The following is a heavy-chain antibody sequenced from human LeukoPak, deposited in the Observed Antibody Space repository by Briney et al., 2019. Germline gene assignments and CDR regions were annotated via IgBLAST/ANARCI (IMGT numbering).Heavy chain of an antibody. CDR2: INPNSGGT. CDR1: GYTFTGYY. D-gene: IGHD5-18*01. J-gene: IGHJ4*02. CDR3: ASIVDTAMATID. V-gene: IGHV1-2*02. Sequence: ASAKVSCKASGYTFTGYYMHWVRQAPGQGLEWMGWINPNSGGTNYAQKFQGRVTMTRDTSISTAYMELSRLRSDDTAVYYCASIVDTAMATIDWGQGTLVTVSS.